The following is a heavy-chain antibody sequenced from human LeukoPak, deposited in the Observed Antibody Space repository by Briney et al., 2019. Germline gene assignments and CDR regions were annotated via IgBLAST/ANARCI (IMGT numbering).Heavy chain of an antibody. D-gene: IGHD1-14*01. J-gene: IGHJ6*02. V-gene: IGHV4-34*01. CDR3: ADGTGPSYGMDV. CDR1: GGSFSGYY. Sequence: SETLSLTCAVYGGSFSGYYWSWIRQPPGKGLEWIGEINHSGSTNYNPSLKSRVTISVDTSKNQFSLKLSSVTAADTAVYYCADGTGPSYGMDVWGQGTTVTVSS. CDR2: INHSGST.